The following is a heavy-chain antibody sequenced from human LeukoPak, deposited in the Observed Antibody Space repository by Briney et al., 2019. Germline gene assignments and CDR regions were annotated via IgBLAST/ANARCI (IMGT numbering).Heavy chain of an antibody. J-gene: IGHJ3*02. CDR3: NALYSSSWYEGDAFDI. CDR2: IRSKANSYVT. V-gene: IGHV3-73*01. CDR1: GFTFSGSA. Sequence: GGSLRLSCAASGFTFSGSAMHWVRQASGKGLEWVGRIRSKANSYVTAYAASVKGRFTISRDDSKNTAYLQMNSLKTEDTAVYYCNALYSSSWYEGDAFDIWGQGTMVTVSS. D-gene: IGHD6-13*01.